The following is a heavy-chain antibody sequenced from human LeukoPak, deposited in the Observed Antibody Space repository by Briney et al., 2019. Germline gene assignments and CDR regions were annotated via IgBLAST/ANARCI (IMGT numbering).Heavy chain of an antibody. V-gene: IGHV3-23*01. D-gene: IGHD3-3*01. Sequence: PGASLRLSCAASGFTFSSYAMSWVRQAPGKGLEWVSAISSSGGSTYYADSVKGRFTISRDNSKNTLYLQMNSLRAEDTAVYYCAKDPTYYDFWSANYFDYWGQGTLVTVSS. CDR3: AKDPTYYDFWSANYFDY. CDR2: ISSSGGST. CDR1: GFTFSSYA. J-gene: IGHJ4*02.